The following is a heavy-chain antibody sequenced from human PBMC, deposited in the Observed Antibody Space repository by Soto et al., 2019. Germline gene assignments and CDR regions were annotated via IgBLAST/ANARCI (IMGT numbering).Heavy chain of an antibody. D-gene: IGHD6-13*01. V-gene: IGHV1-18*01. CDR2: ISAYNGNT. Sequence: QVHLVQSGAEVKKPGASVKVSCKASGYTFTSYGISWVRQAPGQGLEWMGWISAYNGNTNYAQKLQGRVTMTTDTSTSTAYMELRSLRSDDTAVYYCARDGSPRTFYYYYYMDVWGKGTTVTVSS. CDR3: ARDGSPRTFYYYYYMDV. J-gene: IGHJ6*03. CDR1: GYTFTSYG.